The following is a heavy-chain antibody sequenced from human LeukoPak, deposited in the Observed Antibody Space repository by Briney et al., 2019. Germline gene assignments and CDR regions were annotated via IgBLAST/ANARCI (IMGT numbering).Heavy chain of an antibody. J-gene: IGHJ3*02. D-gene: IGHD3-22*01. CDR3: ARDVSVRSITMIVVGAFDI. CDR1: GGSISSYY. V-gene: IGHV4-4*07. CDR2: IYTSGST. Sequence: PSETLSLTCTVSGGSISSYYWSRIRQPAGKGLEWIGRIYTSGSTNYNPSLKSRVTMSVGTSKNQFSLKLSSVTAADTAVYYCARDVSVRSITMIVVGAFDIWGQGTMVTVSS.